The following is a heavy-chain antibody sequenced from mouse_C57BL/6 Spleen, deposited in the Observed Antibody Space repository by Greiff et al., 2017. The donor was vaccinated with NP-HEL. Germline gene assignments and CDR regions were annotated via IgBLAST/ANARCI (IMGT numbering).Heavy chain of an antibody. CDR1: GFTFSDYY. D-gene: IGHD1-1*01. V-gene: IGHV5-12*01. CDR2: ISNGGGST. Sequence: EVHLVESGGGLVQPGGSLKLSCAASGFTFSDYYMYWVRQTPEKRLEWVAYISNGGGSTYYPDTVKGRFTISRDNAKNTLYLQMRRLKAEDTAMYYCARQDGSSYFDYWGQGTTLTVSS. CDR3: ARQDGSSYFDY. J-gene: IGHJ2*01.